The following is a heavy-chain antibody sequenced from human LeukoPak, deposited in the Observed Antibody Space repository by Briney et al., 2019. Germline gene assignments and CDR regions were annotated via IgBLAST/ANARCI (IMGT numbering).Heavy chain of an antibody. CDR3: ARKYTYAYYFDS. Sequence: SGPTLMSPTQTLTLSCYFSGFSLSTSGLCVSWIRQPPGKALEWLARIDWDDDKYYRTSLKTRLTISKDTSKNQVVLTMTNMDPVDTATYFCARKYTYAYYFDSWGQGSLVTVSS. V-gene: IGHV2-70*11. J-gene: IGHJ4*02. CDR1: GFSLSTSGLC. D-gene: IGHD5-18*01. CDR2: IDWDDDK.